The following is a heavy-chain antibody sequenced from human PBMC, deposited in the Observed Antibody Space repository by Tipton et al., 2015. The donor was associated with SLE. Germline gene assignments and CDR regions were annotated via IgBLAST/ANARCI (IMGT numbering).Heavy chain of an antibody. V-gene: IGHV4-39*07. J-gene: IGHJ3*02. D-gene: IGHD1-26*01. CDR3: ARELPAFDI. CDR2: IYHSGST. Sequence: LSLTCTVSGGSISSSSYYWGWIRQPPGKGLEWIGSIYHSGSTYYNPSLKSRVTISVDTSKNQFSLKLSSVTAADTAVYYCARELPAFDIWGQGTMVTVSS. CDR1: GGSISSSSYY.